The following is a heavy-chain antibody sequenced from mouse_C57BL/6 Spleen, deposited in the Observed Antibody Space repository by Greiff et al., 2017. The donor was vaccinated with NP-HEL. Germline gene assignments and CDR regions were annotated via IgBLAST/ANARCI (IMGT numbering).Heavy chain of an antibody. CDR3: AREGGYYGSSSYWYFDV. J-gene: IGHJ1*03. V-gene: IGHV5-4*01. CDR2: ISDGGSYT. CDR1: GFTLSSYA. Sequence: DVHLVESGGGLVKPGGSLKLSCAASGFTLSSYAMSWVRQTPEKRLEWVATISDGGSYTYYPDNVKGRFTISRDNAKNNLYLQMSHLKSEDTAMYYCAREGGYYGSSSYWYFDVWGTGTTVTVSS. D-gene: IGHD1-1*01.